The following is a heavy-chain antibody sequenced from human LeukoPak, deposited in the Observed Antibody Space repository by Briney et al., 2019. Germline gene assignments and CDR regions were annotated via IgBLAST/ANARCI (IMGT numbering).Heavy chain of an antibody. Sequence: SETLSLPCTVLGGSISSYYWSWIRQPPGKGLEWIGFSYYIGSTNYNPSLKSRVTISVDTSKHQFSLKLSSVTAADTAVYYCARQSGGNEDFDYWGQGTLVTVSS. CDR1: GGSISSYY. D-gene: IGHD4-23*01. CDR3: ARQSGGNEDFDY. J-gene: IGHJ4*02. V-gene: IGHV4-59*08. CDR2: SYYIGST.